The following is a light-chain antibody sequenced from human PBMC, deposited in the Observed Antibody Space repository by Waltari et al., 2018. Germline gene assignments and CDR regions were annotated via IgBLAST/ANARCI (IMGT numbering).Light chain of an antibody. CDR2: AAS. CDR3: QQSYSTPPET. V-gene: IGKV1-39*01. Sequence: DIQMTQSPSSLSASVGDRVTITCRASQSISSYLNWYQQKPGKAPKLLIYAASSLQSGVPSRFSGSGSGTDFTLTIISLQPEDFATYYCQQSYSTPPETFGGGTKVEIK. J-gene: IGKJ4*01. CDR1: QSISSY.